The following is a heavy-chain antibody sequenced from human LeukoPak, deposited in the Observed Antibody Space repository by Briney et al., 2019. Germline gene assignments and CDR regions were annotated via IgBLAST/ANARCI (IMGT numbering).Heavy chain of an antibody. CDR1: GFTFSSYW. CDR2: INSDGSST. J-gene: IGHJ3*02. D-gene: IGHD3-22*01. CDR3: ARSRDSRGYYYVGDAFDI. V-gene: IGHV3-74*01. Sequence: GGSLRLSCAASGFTFSSYWMHWVRQAPGKGLVWVSRINSDGSSTSYADSVKGRFTISRDNAKNTLYLQMNSLRAEDTAVYYCARSRDSRGYYYVGDAFDIWGQGTMVTVSS.